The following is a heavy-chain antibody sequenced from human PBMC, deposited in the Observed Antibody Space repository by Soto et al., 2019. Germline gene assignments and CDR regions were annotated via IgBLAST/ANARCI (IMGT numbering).Heavy chain of an antibody. CDR1: GFTLSSYW. D-gene: IGHD2-21*01. V-gene: IGHV3-7*05. CDR3: AREFGRSYSARYYGFDG. Sequence: EVQLVESGGGLVQPGGSLRLSCAASGFTLSSYWMSWVRQAPGKGLEWVANIKQDGSEKYDVDSVKGRFTISRDTAKSSLFLQLNSLRAEDAAVYYCAREFGRSYSARYYGFDGWGQGTTVTVSS. J-gene: IGHJ6*02. CDR2: IKQDGSEK.